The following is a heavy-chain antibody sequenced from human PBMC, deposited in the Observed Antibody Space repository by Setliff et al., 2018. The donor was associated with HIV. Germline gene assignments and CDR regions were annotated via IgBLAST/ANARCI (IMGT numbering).Heavy chain of an antibody. CDR2: VNPNSGGT. CDR1: GYTFTGYA. CDR3: ARSRPRSMDFYMDV. V-gene: IGHV1-2*06. Sequence: ASVKVSCKASGYTFTGYAINWVRQAPGQGLEWMGRVNPNSGGTDYPQKFQARVTMTRDTSISTAYMELSGLTSDDTAVYYCARSRPRSMDFYMDVWGKGTTVTVSS. D-gene: IGHD2-8*01. J-gene: IGHJ6*03.